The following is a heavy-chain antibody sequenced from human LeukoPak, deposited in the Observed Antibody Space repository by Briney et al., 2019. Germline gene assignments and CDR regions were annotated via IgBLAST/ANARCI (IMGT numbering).Heavy chain of an antibody. D-gene: IGHD2-15*01. V-gene: IGHV4-31*03. J-gene: IGHJ5*02. CDR2: IYYSGST. Sequence: SETLSLTCTVSGGSISSNNYYWGWIRQHPGAGLEWIRYIYYSGSTYYNPSLKSRVTISVDTSKNQFSLKVSSVTAADTAVYYCARAPGVGYCSGGSCYNWFDPWGQGTLVTVSS. CDR1: GGSISSNNYY. CDR3: ARAPGVGYCSGGSCYNWFDP.